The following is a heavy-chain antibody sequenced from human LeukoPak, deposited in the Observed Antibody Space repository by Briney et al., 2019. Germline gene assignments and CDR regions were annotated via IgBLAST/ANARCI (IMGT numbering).Heavy chain of an antibody. CDR3: ARDLNLYDSSGYYPR. CDR2: ISSSSSTI. D-gene: IGHD3-22*01. V-gene: IGHV3-48*02. J-gene: IGHJ4*02. Sequence: GGSLRLSCAASGFTFSSYSMNWVRQAPGKGLEWVSYISSSSSTIYYANSVKGRFTVSRDNAKNSLSLQMNSLRDEDTAVYYCARDLNLYDSSGYYPRWGQGTLVTVSS. CDR1: GFTFSSYS.